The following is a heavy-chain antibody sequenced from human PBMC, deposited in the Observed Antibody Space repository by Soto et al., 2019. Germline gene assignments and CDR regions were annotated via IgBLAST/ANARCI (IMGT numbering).Heavy chain of an antibody. CDR3: ARDRADGLRSFDWLCLDY. Sequence: QVQLVESGGGVVQPGRSLRLSCATPGFTFNTFAMHWVRQAPGKGLEWLAVISYDGSHKYYADSMKGRIIISRDNSKNTLYLQMKALRGEDTAVYYCARDRADGLRSFDWLCLDYWGQGTLVIVSS. J-gene: IGHJ4*02. CDR2: ISYDGSHK. V-gene: IGHV3-30-3*01. CDR1: GFTFNTFA. D-gene: IGHD3-9*01.